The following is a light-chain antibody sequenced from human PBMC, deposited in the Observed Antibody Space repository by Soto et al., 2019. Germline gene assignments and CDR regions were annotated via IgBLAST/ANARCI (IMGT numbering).Light chain of an antibody. CDR1: QSVGSN. Sequence: EIVMTQSPATLSVSPGERVTLSCRASQSVGSNLAWYQQNPGQAPRLLIFGASTRATGIPARFSGSGSGTEFTLTISSLQSEDFAVYYCQHYNNLPLTFGGGTKVEIK. CDR3: QHYNNLPLT. V-gene: IGKV3-15*01. J-gene: IGKJ4*01. CDR2: GAS.